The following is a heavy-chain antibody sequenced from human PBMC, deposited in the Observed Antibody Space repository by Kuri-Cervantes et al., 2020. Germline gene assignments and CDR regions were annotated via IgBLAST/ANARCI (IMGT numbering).Heavy chain of an antibody. CDR2: IIPISGIA. D-gene: IGHD1-1*01. CDR1: GGTFSSYA. CDR3: ARAPSWNWNDPYWFGP. Sequence: SVKVSCKASGGTFSSYAISWVRQAPGQGLEWMGGIIPISGIANYAQKFQGRVTMTRESSISTAYMELSGLGSEDTAVYYCARAPSWNWNDPYWFGPWGQGTLVTVSS. V-gene: IGHV1-69*05. J-gene: IGHJ5*02.